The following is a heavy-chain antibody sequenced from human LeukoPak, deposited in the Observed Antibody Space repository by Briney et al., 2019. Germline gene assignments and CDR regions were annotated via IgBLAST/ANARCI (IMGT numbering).Heavy chain of an antibody. V-gene: IGHV3-74*01. J-gene: IGHJ4*02. CDR3: ARAYSSSWTPFDY. D-gene: IGHD6-13*01. CDR1: GFTFSNYW. CDR2: INSDGSST. Sequence: GGSLRLSCAASGFTFSNYWMHWVRQAPGKGLVWVSRINSDGSSTSYADSVKGRFTISRDNAKNSLYLQMNSLRAEDTAVYYCARAYSSSWTPFDYWGQGTLVTVSS.